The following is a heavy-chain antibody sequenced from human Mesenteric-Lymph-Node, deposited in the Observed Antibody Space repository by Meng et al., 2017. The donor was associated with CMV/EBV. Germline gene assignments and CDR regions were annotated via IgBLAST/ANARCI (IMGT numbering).Heavy chain of an antibody. CDR3: AASSGYDMHGMDV. CDR1: GFTFTSSA. V-gene: IGHV1-58*01. J-gene: IGHJ6*02. CDR2: IVAGSGST. D-gene: IGHD5-12*01. Sequence: SVKVSCKTSGFTFTSSAVQWVRQARGQRLEWIGWIVAGSGSTNYAQKFQERVTITRDTSTSTAYMELSSLRSEDTAVYYCAASSGYDMHGMDVWGQGTTVTVSS.